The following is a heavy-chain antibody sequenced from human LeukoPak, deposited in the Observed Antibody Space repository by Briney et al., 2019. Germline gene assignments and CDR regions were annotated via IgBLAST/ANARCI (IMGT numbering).Heavy chain of an antibody. CDR2: INTDGSST. Sequence: PGGSLRLSCAASGFTFSSYWMHWVRQAPGKGLVWVSRINTDGSSTSYEDSVKGRFTVSRDSSKNTLYLQINSLRADDTAVYYCAKGLSESIYDALDSWGQGTLVTVSS. D-gene: IGHD1-26*01. J-gene: IGHJ4*02. CDR3: AKGLSESIYDALDS. V-gene: IGHV3-74*01. CDR1: GFTFSSYW.